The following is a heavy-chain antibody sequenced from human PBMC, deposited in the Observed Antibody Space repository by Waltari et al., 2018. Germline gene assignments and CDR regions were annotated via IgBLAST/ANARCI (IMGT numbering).Heavy chain of an antibody. CDR1: GFTFSSYG. D-gene: IGHD4-17*01. J-gene: IGHJ4*02. Sequence: QVQLVESGGGVVQPGRSLRLSCAASGFTFSSYGMQWVRQAPGKGLEWMAVHSCGGSKRYYADSVKGRVAISRDNSKSPQYLKMNRLRVEDTDVYYCAGFMTTVHLGWGQGTLVTVSS. CDR2: HSCGGSKR. CDR3: AGFMTTVHLG. V-gene: IGHV3-30*03.